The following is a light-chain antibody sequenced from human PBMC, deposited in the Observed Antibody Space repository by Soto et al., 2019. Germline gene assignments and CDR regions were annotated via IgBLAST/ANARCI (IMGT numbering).Light chain of an antibody. Sequence: QPAPKQPPSGFWAPGQRVTISFPGGNPKNGAGYDVHWYQQLPGTAPKLLIYGNSNRPSGVPDRFSGSKSGTSASLAITGLQAEDEADYYCQSYDSSLSALYVFGTGTKVTVL. CDR2: GNS. CDR1: NPKNGAGYD. CDR3: QSYDSSLSALYV. V-gene: IGLV1-40*01. J-gene: IGLJ1*01.